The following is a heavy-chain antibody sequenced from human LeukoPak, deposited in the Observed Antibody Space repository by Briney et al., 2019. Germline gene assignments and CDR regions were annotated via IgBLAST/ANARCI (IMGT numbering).Heavy chain of an antibody. D-gene: IGHD5-12*01. J-gene: IGHJ4*02. CDR2: ISSEASMK. CDR3: ARGNVNMVATFEDY. CDR1: GFIFCSYV. Sequence: GRSLRLSCAASGFIFCSYVMYSVRQAPGKGLEWVAVISSEASMKDYADSVKGRFTVSRDNSKSTLYLEMTSLRAEDTALYYSARGNVNMVATFEDYWGQGTLVTVSS. V-gene: IGHV3-30*04.